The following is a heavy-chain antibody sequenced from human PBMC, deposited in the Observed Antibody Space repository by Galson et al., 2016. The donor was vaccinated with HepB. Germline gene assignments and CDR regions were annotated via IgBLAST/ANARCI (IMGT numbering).Heavy chain of an antibody. J-gene: IGHJ6*04. V-gene: IGHV3-7*05. CDR1: GFTFSTNW. CDR3: VQGSTAPAV. D-gene: IGHD1-26*01. Sequence: SLRLSCAGSGFTFSTNWMSWVRQAPGKGLEWVANIKEDGSEKYYVDSVTGRFTISRDNSKNTLSLQMNSLRAEDTAVYYCVQGSTAPAVWGKGTTVTVSS. CDR2: IKEDGSEK.